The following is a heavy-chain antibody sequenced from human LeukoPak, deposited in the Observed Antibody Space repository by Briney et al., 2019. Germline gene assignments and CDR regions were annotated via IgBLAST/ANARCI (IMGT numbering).Heavy chain of an antibody. D-gene: IGHD6-19*01. CDR2: ISAYNGNT. J-gene: IGHJ5*02. CDR1: GYTFTSYG. CDR3: ASSSAVAGPSWFDP. V-gene: IGHV1-18*01. Sequence: ASVKVSCKASGYTFTSYGISWVRQAPGQGLEWMGWISAYNGNTNYAQKLQGRVTMTTDTSTSTACMELRSLRSDDTAVYYCASSSAVAGPSWFDPWGQGTLVTVSS.